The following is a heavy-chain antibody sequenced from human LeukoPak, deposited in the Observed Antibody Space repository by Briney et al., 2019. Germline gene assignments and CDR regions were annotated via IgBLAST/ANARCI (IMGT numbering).Heavy chain of an antibody. D-gene: IGHD6-19*01. CDR1: GFTFSSYA. J-gene: IGHJ4*02. Sequence: GGSLRLSCAASGFTFSSYAMSWVRQAPGKGLEWVANIKQDGSEKYYVDSVKGRFTISRDNAKNSLYLQMNSLRAEDTAVYYCARDIAVAGTLTDYWGQGTLVTVSS. V-gene: IGHV3-7*01. CDR2: IKQDGSEK. CDR3: ARDIAVAGTLTDY.